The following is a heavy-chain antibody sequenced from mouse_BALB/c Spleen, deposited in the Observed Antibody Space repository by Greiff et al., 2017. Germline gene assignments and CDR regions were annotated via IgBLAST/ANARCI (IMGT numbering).Heavy chain of an antibody. V-gene: IGHV1S81*02. J-gene: IGHJ3*01. CDR1: GYTFTSYY. D-gene: IGHD2-4*01. CDR2: INPSNGGT. Sequence: QVQLQQPGAELVKPGASVKLSCKASGYTFTSYYMYWVKQRPGQGLEWIGGINPSNGGTNFNEKFKSKATLTVDKSSSTAYMQLSSLTSEDSAVYYCTRLDYDGVAYWGQGTLVTGSA. CDR3: TRLDYDGVAY.